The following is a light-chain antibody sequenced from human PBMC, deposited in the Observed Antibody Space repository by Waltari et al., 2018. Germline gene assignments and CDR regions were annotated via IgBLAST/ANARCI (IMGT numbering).Light chain of an antibody. V-gene: IGKV1-9*01. Sequence: QLTQSPSSLSASVGDRVTITCRASQGISSFLAWYQQKAGKAPKLLIYADSTLQSGVPSRFSGSGSGTDFTLTISSLQPEDFATYYCQQLNSYPPTFGGGTKVEIK. CDR1: QGISSF. J-gene: IGKJ4*01. CDR3: QQLNSYPPT. CDR2: ADS.